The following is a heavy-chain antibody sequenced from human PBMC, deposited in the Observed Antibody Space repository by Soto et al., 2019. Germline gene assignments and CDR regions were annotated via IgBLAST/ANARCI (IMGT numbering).Heavy chain of an antibody. Sequence: GSLRLSCAASGFTFSSYAMSWVRQAPGKGLEWVSLITSSGGSTYYADSVKGRFTISRDSSKNTLYLQMNSLRAEDTAVYYWAKGGSGYYDRRDYWGQGTMVTVAS. CDR3: AKGGSGYYDRRDY. CDR2: ITSSGGST. CDR1: GFTFSSYA. J-gene: IGHJ4*02. V-gene: IGHV3-23*01. D-gene: IGHD3-22*01.